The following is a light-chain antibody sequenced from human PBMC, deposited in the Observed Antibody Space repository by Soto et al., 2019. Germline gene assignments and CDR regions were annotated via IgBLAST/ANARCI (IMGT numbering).Light chain of an antibody. CDR3: QQYGNSPWT. Sequence: DIVLTQSPGTLSLSPGERATLSCRASQSVSSNYLSWFQQKPGQAPRLFIYGASSRATGIPDRFSGSGSGTDFTLTISRLEPEDFAVYHCQQYGNSPWTFGQGTKVDIK. CDR2: GAS. V-gene: IGKV3-20*01. CDR1: QSVSSNY. J-gene: IGKJ1*01.